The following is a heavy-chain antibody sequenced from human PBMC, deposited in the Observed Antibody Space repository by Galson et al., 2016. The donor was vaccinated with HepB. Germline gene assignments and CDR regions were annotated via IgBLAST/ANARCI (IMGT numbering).Heavy chain of an antibody. D-gene: IGHD1-26*01. J-gene: IGHJ4*02. V-gene: IGHV3-72*01. CDR3: ARWQSGSPVN. Sequence: SLRLSCAASGFSFNRHWMHWVRQVPGKGLEWLGRSKNKANGYTTEYAASVEGRFTISRDDSKKSLYLQMNSLKIEDTAVYYCARWQSGSPVNWGQGTLVTVSS. CDR1: GFSFNRHW. CDR2: SKNKANGYTT.